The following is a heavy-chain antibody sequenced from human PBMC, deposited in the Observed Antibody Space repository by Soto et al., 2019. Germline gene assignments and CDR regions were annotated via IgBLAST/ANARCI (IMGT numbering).Heavy chain of an antibody. V-gene: IGHV4-30-4*01. CDR3: ARHRYYGSGTYYNFYSGMDV. CDR1: GGSSNSGDCY. J-gene: IGHJ6*02. CDR2: IFHSGST. Sequence: SETLSPTCTLSGGSSNSGDCYWTWVRQPPGKGLEWIGTIFHSGSTYYTPSLQSRVTISLDTSKNHFSLKLSSVTPADTAVYYCARHRYYGSGTYYNFYSGMDVWGQGTTVT. D-gene: IGHD3-10*01.